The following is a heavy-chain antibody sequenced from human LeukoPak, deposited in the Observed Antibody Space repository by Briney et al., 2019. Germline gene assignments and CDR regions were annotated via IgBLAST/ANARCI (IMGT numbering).Heavy chain of an antibody. CDR3: ARVAFLGASTVVTQDAFDI. CDR2: INPNSGGT. V-gene: IGHV1-2*02. D-gene: IGHD4-23*01. J-gene: IGHJ3*02. CDR1: GYTFTSYG. Sequence: ASVKVSCKASGYTFTSYGISWVRQAPGQGLEWMGWINPNSGGTNYAQKFQGRVTMTRDTSISTAYMELSRLRSDDTAVYYCARVAFLGASTVVTQDAFDIWGQGTMVTVSS.